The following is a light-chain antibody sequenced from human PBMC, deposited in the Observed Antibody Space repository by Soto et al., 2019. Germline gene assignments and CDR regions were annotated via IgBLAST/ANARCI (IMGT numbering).Light chain of an antibody. CDR1: QSVDTC. CDR3: QQFYRYPWT. CDR2: KAS. Sequence: DIQMTQSPSTLSASVGDRVTITCRASQSVDTCLAWYQQKPGKAPHLLIYKASSLETGVPSRFSGSGSVTEVTITSSSLQPEDFATYYCQQFYRYPWTFGQGTKVEIK. J-gene: IGKJ1*01. V-gene: IGKV1-5*03.